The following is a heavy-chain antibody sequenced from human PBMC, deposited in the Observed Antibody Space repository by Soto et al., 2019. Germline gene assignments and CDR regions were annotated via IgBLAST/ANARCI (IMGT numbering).Heavy chain of an antibody. CDR2: ISLYSDGT. Sequence: ASVKVSCKTSGYTFSNYGITWVRQAPGQPLEWLGWISLYSDGTNYAQKFQGRVSMTTDTSTTTAYMELRSLRSDDTAVYYCASPNCNRGSCYWAFFDSWGQGTLVTVSS. CDR1: GYTFSNYG. J-gene: IGHJ4*02. CDR3: ASPNCNRGSCYWAFFDS. D-gene: IGHD2-15*01. V-gene: IGHV1-18*01.